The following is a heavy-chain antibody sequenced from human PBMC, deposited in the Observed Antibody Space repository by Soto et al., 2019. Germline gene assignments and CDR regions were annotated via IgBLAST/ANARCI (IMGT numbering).Heavy chain of an antibody. J-gene: IGHJ4*02. Sequence: PLGCLRLSSAACEINFSSYWLHWVRKVPGKGLVWVSRINSDGSRTSYAESVKGRFIISRDNAKNTLYLQMNSLRVEDTAVSNCATQDFRGTTGTTWGQGTLVTVSA. CDR2: INSDGSRT. CDR1: EINFSSYW. V-gene: IGHV3-74*01. CDR3: ATQDFRGTTGTT. D-gene: IGHD1-1*01.